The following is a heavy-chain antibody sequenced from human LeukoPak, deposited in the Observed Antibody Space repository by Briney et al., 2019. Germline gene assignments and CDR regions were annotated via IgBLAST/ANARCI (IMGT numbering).Heavy chain of an antibody. CDR1: GGSISSYY. Sequence: SETLSLTCTVSGGSISSYYWSWIRQPPGKGLEWIGRIYTSGSTNYNPSLKSRVTISVGTSKNQFSLKLSSVTAADTAVYYCARYGSATIARFDYWGQGTLVTVSS. CDR2: IYTSGST. J-gene: IGHJ4*02. D-gene: IGHD5-24*01. V-gene: IGHV4-4*08. CDR3: ARYGSATIARFDY.